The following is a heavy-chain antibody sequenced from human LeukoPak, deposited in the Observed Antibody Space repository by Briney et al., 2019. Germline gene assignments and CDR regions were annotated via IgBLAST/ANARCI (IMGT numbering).Heavy chain of an antibody. Sequence: GGSLRLSCAASGFTFSSYAMHWVRQAPGKGLEWVAVISYDGSNKYYADSVKGRFTISRDNSKNTLYLQMNSLRAEDTAVYYCARDTAMVLDYWGQGTLVTVSS. CDR1: GFTFSSYA. D-gene: IGHD5-18*01. CDR2: ISYDGSNK. V-gene: IGHV3-30*04. J-gene: IGHJ4*02. CDR3: ARDTAMVLDY.